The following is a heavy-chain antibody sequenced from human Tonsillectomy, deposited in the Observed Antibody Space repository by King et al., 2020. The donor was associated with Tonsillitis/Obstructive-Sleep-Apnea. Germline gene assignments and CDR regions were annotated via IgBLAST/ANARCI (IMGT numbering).Heavy chain of an antibody. CDR3: ARVSAMVTVIHYYYYMDV. V-gene: IGHV4-59*01. D-gene: IGHD5-18*01. CDR1: GGSTSSYY. CDR2: IYYSGST. Sequence: VQLQESGPGLVKPSETLSLTCTVSGGSTSSYYWSWIRQPPGKGLEWIGYIYYSGSTNYNPSLKSRVTISVDTSKNQFSLKLSSVTAADTAVYYCARVSAMVTVIHYYYYMDVWGKGTTVTVSS. J-gene: IGHJ6*03.